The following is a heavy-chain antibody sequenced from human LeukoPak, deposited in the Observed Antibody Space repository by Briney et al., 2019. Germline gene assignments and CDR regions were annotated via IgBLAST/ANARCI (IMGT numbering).Heavy chain of an antibody. V-gene: IGHV3-33*08. CDR3: ARDSSTTVTGAFDI. Sequence: PGRSLRLSCAASGFTFSNYGMHWVRQAPGKGLEWVAIIWYDGSSKYYADSVKGRFTISRDNSKNTLYLQMNSLRAEDTAVYYCARDSSTTVTGAFDIWGQGTMVTVSS. CDR2: IWYDGSSK. CDR1: GFTFSNYG. D-gene: IGHD4-17*01. J-gene: IGHJ3*02.